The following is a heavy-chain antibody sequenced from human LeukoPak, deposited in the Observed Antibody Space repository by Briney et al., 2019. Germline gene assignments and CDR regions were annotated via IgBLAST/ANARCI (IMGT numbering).Heavy chain of an antibody. CDR3: AREVYSSSWYDY. Sequence: NRSETLSLTCAVSGGSISSSNWWSWVRQPPGKGLEWIGEIYHSGSTNYNPSLKSRVTISVDKSKNQFSLKLSSVTAAGTAVYYCAREVYSSSWYDYWGQGTLVTVSS. V-gene: IGHV4-4*02. CDR2: IYHSGST. J-gene: IGHJ4*02. CDR1: GGSISSSNW. D-gene: IGHD6-13*01.